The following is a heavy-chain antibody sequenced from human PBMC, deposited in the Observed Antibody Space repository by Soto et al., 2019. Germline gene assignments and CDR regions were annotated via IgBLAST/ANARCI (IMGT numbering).Heavy chain of an antibody. CDR2: IKQDGSEK. CDR3: ARGGNDSGSYLFPPGNGMDV. V-gene: IGHV3-7*05. J-gene: IGHJ6*02. Sequence: GGSLRLSCAASGFTFSSYWMSWVRQAPGKGLEWVANIKQDGSEKYYVDSVKGRFTISRDNAKNSLYLQMNSLRAEDTAVYYCARGGNDSGSYLFPPGNGMDVWGQGTTVTVSS. D-gene: IGHD1-26*01. CDR1: GFTFSSYW.